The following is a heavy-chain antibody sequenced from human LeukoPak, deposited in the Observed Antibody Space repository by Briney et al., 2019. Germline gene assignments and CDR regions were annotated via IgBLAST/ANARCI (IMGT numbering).Heavy chain of an antibody. D-gene: IGHD2-2*01. CDR1: GFTFSNYW. CDR2: ISTDGKST. CDR3: VRDYQFIQEV. V-gene: IGHV3-74*01. J-gene: IGHJ6*02. Sequence: GSLRLSCVASGFTFSNYWMLWVRQAPGKGLMWASLISTDGKSTRYAESVKGRFTISRDNAKNALYLQMDILRVEDTALYFCVRDYQFIQEVWGQGTTVTVSS.